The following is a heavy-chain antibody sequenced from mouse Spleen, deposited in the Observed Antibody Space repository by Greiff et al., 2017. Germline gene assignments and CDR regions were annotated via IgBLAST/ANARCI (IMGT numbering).Heavy chain of an antibody. CDR2: IDPETGGT. J-gene: IGHJ4*01. Sequence: LVESGAELVRPGASVTLSCKASGYTFTDYEMHWVKQTPVHGLEWIGAIDPETGGTAYNQKFKGKAILTADKSSSTAYMELRSLTSEDSAVYYCTRYDYDEGYAMDYWGQGTSVTVSS. D-gene: IGHD2-4*01. V-gene: IGHV1-15*01. CDR1: GYTFTDYE. CDR3: TRYDYDEGYAMDY.